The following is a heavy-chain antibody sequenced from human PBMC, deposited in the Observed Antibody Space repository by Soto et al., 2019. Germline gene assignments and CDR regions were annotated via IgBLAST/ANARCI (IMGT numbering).Heavy chain of an antibody. V-gene: IGHV1-3*01. D-gene: IGHD3-22*01. J-gene: IGHJ4*02. CDR3: ARSSGYYYVHY. Sequence: ASVKVSFKASGYTFTSYAMHWVRQAPGQRLEWMGWINAGNGNTKYSQKFQGRVTITRDTSASTAYMELTSLRSEDTAVYYCARSSGYYYVHYWGQGTLVTVS. CDR1: GYTFTSYA. CDR2: INAGNGNT.